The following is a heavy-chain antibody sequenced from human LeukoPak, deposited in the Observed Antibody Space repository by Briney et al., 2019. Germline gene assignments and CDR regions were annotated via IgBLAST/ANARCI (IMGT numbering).Heavy chain of an antibody. V-gene: IGHV4-39*01. CDR3: ARRVRGFYFDY. Sequence: SETLSLTCTVSGGSISSSSYYWGWIRQPPGKGLEWIGSIYYSGSTYYNPSLKSRVTISVDTSKNQLSLKLSSVTAADTAVYYCARRVRGFYFDYWGQGTLVTVSS. CDR1: GGSISSSSYY. D-gene: IGHD3-10*01. J-gene: IGHJ4*02. CDR2: IYYSGST.